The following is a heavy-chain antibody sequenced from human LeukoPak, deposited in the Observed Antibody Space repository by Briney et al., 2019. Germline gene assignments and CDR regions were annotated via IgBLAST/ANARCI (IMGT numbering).Heavy chain of an antibody. CDR3: ARDGAPGDYYVSGSYYKN. CDR2: IYPSGGST. Sequence: GASVKGSCKASGYTFASYYMHWVRQAPGQGLEWMGIIYPSGGSTSYAQKFQGRVTMSRDTSTSAVYMELSSLRSEDTAVYYCARDGAPGDYYVSGSYYKNWGQGTLVTVSS. J-gene: IGHJ4*02. D-gene: IGHD3-10*01. CDR1: GYTFASYY. V-gene: IGHV1-46*01.